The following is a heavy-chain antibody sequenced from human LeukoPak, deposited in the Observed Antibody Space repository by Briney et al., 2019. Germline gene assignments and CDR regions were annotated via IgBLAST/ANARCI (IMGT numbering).Heavy chain of an antibody. CDR2: IYTSGNT. CDR3: AREGLNMVRGVIPKEAWGWFDP. J-gene: IGHJ5*02. V-gene: IGHV4-61*02. D-gene: IGHD3-10*01. CDR1: GGSISSGSYY. Sequence: PSETLSLTSTVSGGSISSGSYYWNWIRQPAGKGLEWIGRIYTSGNTNYNPSLKSRVTISVDTSKNQSSLKLSSVTAADTAVYYCAREGLNMVRGVIPKEAWGWFDPWGQGTLVTVSS.